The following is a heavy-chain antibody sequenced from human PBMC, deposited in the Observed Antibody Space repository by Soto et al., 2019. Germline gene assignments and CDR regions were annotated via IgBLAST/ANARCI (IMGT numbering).Heavy chain of an antibody. CDR2: IKKDGSEK. Sequence: EVQLVESGGGWVQPRGSLTLSCAASGFSFSSFWMNWVRQAPGKGLEWVAIIKKDGSEKLYVDSVKGRFTISRDNARNSLYLEMNSLRAEDAAVYYCVAGSGWLPDFWGQGTLVTVSS. J-gene: IGHJ4*02. D-gene: IGHD6-19*01. CDR3: VAGSGWLPDF. CDR1: GFSFSSFW. V-gene: IGHV3-7*01.